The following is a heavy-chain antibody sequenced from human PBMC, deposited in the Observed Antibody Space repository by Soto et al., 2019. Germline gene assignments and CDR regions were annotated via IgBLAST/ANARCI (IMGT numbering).Heavy chain of an antibody. CDR1: GYTFTSYY. D-gene: IGHD6-6*01. CDR2: INPSGGST. V-gene: IGHV1-46*01. J-gene: IGHJ4*02. CDR3: VLSIAARRPPYYFDY. Sequence: GASVKVSCKASGYTFTSYYMHWVRQAPGQGLEWMGIINPSGGSTSYAQKFQGRVTMTRDTSTSTVYMELSSLRSEDTAVYYCVLSIAARRPPYYFDYWGQGTLVTVSS.